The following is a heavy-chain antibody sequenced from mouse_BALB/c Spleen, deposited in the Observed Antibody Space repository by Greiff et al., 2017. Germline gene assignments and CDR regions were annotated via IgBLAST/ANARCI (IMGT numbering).Heavy chain of an antibody. CDR3: ARGRPMITPFDY. CDR2: IDPENGNT. V-gene: IGHV14-1*02. Sequence: EVHLVESGAELVRPGALVKLSCKASGFNIKVYYMHWVKQRPEQGLEWIGWIDPENGNTIYDPKFQGKASITADTSSNTAYLQLSSLTSEDTAVYYCARGRPMITPFDYWGQGTTLTVSS. D-gene: IGHD2-4*01. CDR1: GFNIKVYY. J-gene: IGHJ2*01.